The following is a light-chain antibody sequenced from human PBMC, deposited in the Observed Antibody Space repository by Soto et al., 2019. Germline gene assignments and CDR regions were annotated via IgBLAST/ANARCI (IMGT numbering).Light chain of an antibody. J-gene: IGKJ1*01. CDR1: QSISTY. Sequence: IRLTQSAATLSLYPGERATLSCRASQSISTYLAWYQQKPGQAPRLLIYDASNRAPGIPDRFSGSGSGTDFTLTISRLEPEDFAVFYCQQSGSSPWTFGQGTKVDIK. CDR2: DAS. CDR3: QQSGSSPWT. V-gene: IGKV3-11*01.